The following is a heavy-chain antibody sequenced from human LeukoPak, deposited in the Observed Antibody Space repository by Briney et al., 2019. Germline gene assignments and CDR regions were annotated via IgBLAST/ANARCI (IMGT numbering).Heavy chain of an antibody. CDR1: GFTFRTYA. J-gene: IGHJ4*02. CDR2: ISGSGGST. V-gene: IGHV3-23*01. CDR3: AKSGTYYYDSSGYFY. Sequence: GGSLRLSCAGSGFTFRTYAMSWVRQAPGKGLEWVSAISGSGGSTYYADSVKGRFTISRDNSKNTLYLQMNSLRAEDTAVYYCAKSGTYYYDSSGYFYWGQGTPVTVSS. D-gene: IGHD3-22*01.